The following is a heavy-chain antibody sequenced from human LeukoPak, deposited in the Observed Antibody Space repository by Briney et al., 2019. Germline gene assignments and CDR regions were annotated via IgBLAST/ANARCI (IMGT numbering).Heavy chain of an antibody. J-gene: IGHJ4*02. CDR2: ISRSGSTI. CDR3: AMYHCGDYSFYY. D-gene: IGHD2-21*01. Sequence: AGSLRLSCAASGFTFSGYYMSWIRQAPGKGLEWISYISRSGSTIYNPAFMKRRTTTSDDNAKNSLYLQITILTADTTAVYYCAMYHCGDYSFYYGGQGLRVIVSS. V-gene: IGHV3-11*01. CDR1: GFTFSGYY.